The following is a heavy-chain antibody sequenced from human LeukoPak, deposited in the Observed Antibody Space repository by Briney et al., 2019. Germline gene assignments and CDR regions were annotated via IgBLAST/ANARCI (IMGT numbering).Heavy chain of an antibody. Sequence: PGACLRLSWAAPVVSVSSSYVSWVRQAPWKGLEWVSVIYSDSNTYYADSVKGRFTISRDNAKNSLYLQMNSLRAEDTAVYYCARAANEGWLDYYYGMDVWGQGTTVTVSS. CDR3: ARAANEGWLDYYYGMDV. V-gene: IGHV3-53*01. D-gene: IGHD3-9*01. CDR1: VVSVSSSY. CDR2: IYSDSNT. J-gene: IGHJ6*02.